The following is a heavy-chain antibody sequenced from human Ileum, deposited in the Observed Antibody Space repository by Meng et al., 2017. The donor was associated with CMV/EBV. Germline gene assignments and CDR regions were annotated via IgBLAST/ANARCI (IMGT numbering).Heavy chain of an antibody. CDR3: ARDVWGFDY. J-gene: IGHJ4*02. Sequence: QVRLVQSGAEVKKPGASVKISCKTSGYTFTDHNIGWVRQAPGQGLEWVGWISLGNGQTVYGHKVQGRVTVTTDTSTSTAYMELRSLRSDDTAMYYCARDVWGFDYWGQGTLVTVSS. CDR2: ISLGNGQT. D-gene: IGHD7-27*01. V-gene: IGHV1-18*04. CDR1: GYTFTDHN.